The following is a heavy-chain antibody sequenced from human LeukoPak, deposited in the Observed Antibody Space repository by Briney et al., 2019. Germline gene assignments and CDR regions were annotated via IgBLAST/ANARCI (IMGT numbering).Heavy chain of an antibody. CDR3: AREPSGSGGYDY. CDR1: GFTFSGYY. CDR2: ISPNSGGT. Sequence: ATVKVSCKASGFTFSGYYMHWVRQAPGQGLEWMAWISPNSGGTNYVQKFQGRVTVTRDTSISTDYMEISGLTSDDTALYYCAREPSGSGGYDYWGQGTLVTVSS. V-gene: IGHV1-2*02. J-gene: IGHJ4*02. D-gene: IGHD3-10*01.